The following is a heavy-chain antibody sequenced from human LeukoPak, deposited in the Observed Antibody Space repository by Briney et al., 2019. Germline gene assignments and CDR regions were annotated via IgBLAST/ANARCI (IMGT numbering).Heavy chain of an antibody. V-gene: IGHV4-39*07. CDR2: IYYSGTT. D-gene: IGHD6-13*01. Sequence: SETLSLTCTVSGGSISSSNYFWGWIRQSPGKGLEWIGTIYYSGTTYYNPSLKSRVTISVDTSKNQFSLRLSSVTAADTAVYYCARVTGYMTEDYFDYWGQGTLITVSS. CDR3: ARVTGYMTEDYFDY. CDR1: GGSISSSNYF. J-gene: IGHJ4*02.